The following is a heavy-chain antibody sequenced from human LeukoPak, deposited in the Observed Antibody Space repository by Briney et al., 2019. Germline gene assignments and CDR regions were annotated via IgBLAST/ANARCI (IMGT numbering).Heavy chain of an antibody. J-gene: IGHJ4*02. Sequence: SETLSLTCTVSGGSISANNWSWIRQPPGKGLEWIGYIYSSGSTNYNPSLKSRVTISVDTSKNQFSLKLSSVTAADTAVYYCASCYDPRSPYYHYWGQGTLVTVSS. CDR2: IYSSGST. CDR3: ASCYDPRSPYYHY. D-gene: IGHD5-12*01. CDR1: GGSISANN. V-gene: IGHV4-59*01.